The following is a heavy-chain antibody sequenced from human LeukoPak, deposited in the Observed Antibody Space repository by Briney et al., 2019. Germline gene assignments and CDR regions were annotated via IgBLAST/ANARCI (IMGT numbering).Heavy chain of an antibody. J-gene: IGHJ4*02. CDR2: IYSGGST. Sequence: GGSLRLSCAVSGLTVSNNYMSWVRQAPGKGLEWVSVIYSGGSTYYADSVKGRFTISRDNSKNTVYLQMNCLRDEDTAVYYCAKNVGYWGQGTLVTVSS. V-gene: IGHV3-53*01. CDR1: GLTVSNNY. D-gene: IGHD1-26*01. CDR3: AKNVGY.